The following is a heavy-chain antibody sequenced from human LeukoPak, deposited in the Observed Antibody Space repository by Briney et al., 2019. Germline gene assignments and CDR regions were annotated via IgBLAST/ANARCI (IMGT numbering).Heavy chain of an antibody. CDR2: MFHSGST. V-gene: IGHV4-38-2*02. J-gene: IGHJ4*02. CDR1: GYSISSGHY. CDR3: ARDRGVAYCSGGNCLTPPYDY. D-gene: IGHD2-15*01. Sequence: SETLSLTCTVSGYSISSGHYWAWIRQSPEKGLECIATMFHSGSTYYNPSLKSRVTTSVDTSKNEFSLNLSSVTAAGTAVYYCARDRGVAYCSGGNCLTPPYDYWGQGTLVTVSS.